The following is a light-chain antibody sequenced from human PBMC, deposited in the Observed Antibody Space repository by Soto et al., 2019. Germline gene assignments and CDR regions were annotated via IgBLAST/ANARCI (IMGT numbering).Light chain of an antibody. V-gene: IGKV3-20*01. J-gene: IGKJ1*01. CDR3: QQYGGSPT. Sequence: PGERATLSCRASQSVSSDYLAWYQQKPGQAPRLLIYGATSRATGSPDRFSGSGSGTDFTLTISRVEPEDFAVYYFQQYGGSPTFGQGTKVEIK. CDR1: QSVSSDY. CDR2: GAT.